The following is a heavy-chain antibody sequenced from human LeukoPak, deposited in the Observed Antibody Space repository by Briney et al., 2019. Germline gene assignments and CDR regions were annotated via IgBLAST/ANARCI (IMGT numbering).Heavy chain of an antibody. D-gene: IGHD3-10*02. CDR1: GFIFSSYE. J-gene: IGHJ6*04. CDR2: ISSSGSTI. CDR3: AELGITMIGGV. Sequence: GGSLRLSCAASGFIFSSYEMNWVRQAPGKGLWWGSYISSSGSTIYYADPVKGRFTISRDNAKNSLYLQMNSLRAEDTAVYYCAELGITMIGGVWGKGTTVTISS. V-gene: IGHV3-48*03.